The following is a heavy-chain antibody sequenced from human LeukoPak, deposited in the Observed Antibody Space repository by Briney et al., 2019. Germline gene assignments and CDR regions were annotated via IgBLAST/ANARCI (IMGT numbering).Heavy chain of an antibody. Sequence: GGSLRLSCAASGFTFSSYSMNWVRQAPGKGLEWVSSISSSSSYIYYADSVKGRFTISRDNAKNSLYLQMNSLRAEDTAVYYCARRGSGYDSFDYWGQGTLVTVSS. D-gene: IGHD5-12*01. CDR1: GFTFSSYS. V-gene: IGHV3-21*01. CDR2: ISSSSSYI. J-gene: IGHJ4*02. CDR3: ARRGSGYDSFDY.